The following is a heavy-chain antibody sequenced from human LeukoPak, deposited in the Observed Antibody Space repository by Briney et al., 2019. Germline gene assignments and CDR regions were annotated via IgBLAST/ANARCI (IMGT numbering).Heavy chain of an antibody. J-gene: IGHJ4*02. CDR1: GVSISTYH. CDR3: ARDGLYSNGYSYFDF. D-gene: IGHD5-18*01. V-gene: IGHV4-4*07. CDR2: IHSSGST. Sequence: PSETLSLTCTVSGVSISTYHWSWIRQPAGKGLEWIGRIHSSGSTNYDPPLKSRVTMSIDTSKNQFSLKVTSVTAADTAVYYCARDGLYSNGYSYFDFWGQGTLVTVSS.